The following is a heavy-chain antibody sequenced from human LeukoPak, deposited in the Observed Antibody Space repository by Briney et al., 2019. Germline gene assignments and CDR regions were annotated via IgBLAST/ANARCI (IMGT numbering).Heavy chain of an antibody. D-gene: IGHD2-2*02. V-gene: IGHV1-69*13. CDR1: GGIFSSYA. CDR3: ATCARNFYCYRFDY. J-gene: IGHJ4*02. CDR2: IIPTFGTA. Sequence: VKVSCKASGGIFSSYAISWVRQAPGQGLEWMGGIIPTFGTANYAQKFQGRVTITADESTSTAYMELSSLRSEDTAVYYCATCARNFYCYRFDYWGQGTLVTVSS.